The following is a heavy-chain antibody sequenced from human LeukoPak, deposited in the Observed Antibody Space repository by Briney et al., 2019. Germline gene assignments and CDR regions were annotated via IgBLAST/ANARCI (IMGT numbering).Heavy chain of an antibody. CDR3: ARGAGPYSSSWYMFYYYYYYMDV. J-gene: IGHJ6*03. Sequence: RASVKVSCKASGYTFTSYDINWGRQATGQGLEWMGWMNPNSGNTGYAQKFQGRVTMTRNTSISTAYMELSSLRSEDPAVYYCARGAGPYSSSWYMFYYYYYYMDVWGKGTTVTVSS. V-gene: IGHV1-8*02. CDR1: GYTFTSYD. D-gene: IGHD6-13*01. CDR2: MNPNSGNT.